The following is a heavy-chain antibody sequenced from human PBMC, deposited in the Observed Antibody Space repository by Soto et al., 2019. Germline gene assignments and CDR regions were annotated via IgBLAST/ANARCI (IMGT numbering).Heavy chain of an antibody. J-gene: IGHJ6*02. CDR2: IIPILGIA. Sequence: QVQLVQSGAEVKKPGSSVKVSCKASRGTFSNYTISWVRQAPGQGLEWMGRIIPILGIANYAQKFQGRVTITADKSTSTAYMELSSLRSEDTAVYYCTRRGTDVWGQGTTVTVSS. V-gene: IGHV1-69*02. CDR1: RGTFSNYT. CDR3: TRRGTDV.